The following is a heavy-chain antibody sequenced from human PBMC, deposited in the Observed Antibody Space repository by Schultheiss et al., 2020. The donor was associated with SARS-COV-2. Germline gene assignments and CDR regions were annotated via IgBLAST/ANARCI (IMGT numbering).Heavy chain of an antibody. CDR2: INPNSGGT. D-gene: IGHD3-3*01. CDR3: AASFLGGYYGSLLGYYYGMDV. V-gene: IGHV1-2*04. Sequence: ASVKVSCKASGGTFTSYAMHWVRQAPGQRLEWMGWINPNSGGTNYAQKFQGWVTMTRDTSISTAYMELSRLRSDDTAVYYCAASFLGGYYGSLLGYYYGMDVWGQGTTVTVSS. CDR1: GGTFTSYA. J-gene: IGHJ6*02.